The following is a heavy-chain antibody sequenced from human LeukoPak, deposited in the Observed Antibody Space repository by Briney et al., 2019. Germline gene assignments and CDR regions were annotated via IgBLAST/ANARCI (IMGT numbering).Heavy chain of an antibody. J-gene: IGHJ4*02. V-gene: IGHV4-4*07. D-gene: IGHD3-9*01. Sequence: PSETLSLTCTVSGGSISSYHWSWIRQPAGKGLEWIGRIYTSGSTNYNPSLKSRVTMSVDTSKNQFSLKLSSVTAADTAVYYCARDSAYYDILTGYPGEYYFDYWGQGTLVTVSS. CDR1: GGSISSYH. CDR2: IYTSGST. CDR3: ARDSAYYDILTGYPGEYYFDY.